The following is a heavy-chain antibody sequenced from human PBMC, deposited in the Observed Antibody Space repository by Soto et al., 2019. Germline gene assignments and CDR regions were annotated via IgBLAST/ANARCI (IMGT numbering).Heavy chain of an antibody. CDR2: IYYSGST. Sequence: SETLSLTCTVSGGSISSSSYYWGWIRQPPGKGLEWIGSIYYSGSTYYNPSLKSRVTISVDTSKNQFSLKLSSVTAADTAVYYCARQVEWLLYGGYYYYMDVWGKGTTVTVSS. CDR1: GGSISSSSYY. V-gene: IGHV4-39*01. D-gene: IGHD3-3*01. J-gene: IGHJ6*03. CDR3: ARQVEWLLYGGYYYYMDV.